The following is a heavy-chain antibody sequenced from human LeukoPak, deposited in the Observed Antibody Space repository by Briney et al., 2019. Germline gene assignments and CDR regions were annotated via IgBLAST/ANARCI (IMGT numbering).Heavy chain of an antibody. D-gene: IGHD3-10*01. J-gene: IGHJ4*02. CDR3: AKDKGSGSYYDY. CDR2: ISGSGGST. Sequence: GGSLRLSCAASGFTFSSYAMSWVRQAPGKGLEWVSAISGSGGSTYYADSVKGRLTISRDNSKNTLHLQMNSLRAEDTAVYYCAKDKGSGSYYDYWGQGTLVTVSS. V-gene: IGHV3-23*01. CDR1: GFTFSSYA.